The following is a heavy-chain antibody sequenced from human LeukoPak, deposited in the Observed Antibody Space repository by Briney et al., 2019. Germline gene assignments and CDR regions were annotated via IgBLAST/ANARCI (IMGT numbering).Heavy chain of an antibody. D-gene: IGHD3-22*01. CDR2: IYYSGST. Sequence: SETLSLTCTVSGGSISSYYWSWVRQPPGKGLEWIGYIYYSGSTNYNPSLKSRVTISVDTSKNQFSLKLSSVTAADTAVYYCARGEYYYDSSGYYYSAFDIWGQGTMVTVSS. V-gene: IGHV4-59*01. J-gene: IGHJ3*02. CDR3: ARGEYYYDSSGYYYSAFDI. CDR1: GGSISSYY.